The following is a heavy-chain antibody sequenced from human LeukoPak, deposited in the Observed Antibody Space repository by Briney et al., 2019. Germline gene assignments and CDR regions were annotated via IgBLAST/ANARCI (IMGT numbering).Heavy chain of an antibody. CDR2: IYPGDSDT. CDR3: ASNGLYSSSWYGAFDI. Sequence: GESLKISCKGSGYSFTSYWIGWVRQMPGKGLEWMGIIYPGDSDTRYSPSFQGQVTISADKSISTAYLQWSSLKASDTAMYYCASNGLYSSSWYGAFDIWGQGTMVTVSS. CDR1: GYSFTSYW. D-gene: IGHD6-13*01. V-gene: IGHV5-51*01. J-gene: IGHJ3*02.